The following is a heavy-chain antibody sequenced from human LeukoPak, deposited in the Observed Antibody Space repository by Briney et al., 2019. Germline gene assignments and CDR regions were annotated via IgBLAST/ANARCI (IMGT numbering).Heavy chain of an antibody. V-gene: IGHV4-34*01. CDR2: INHSGST. D-gene: IGHD7-27*01. CDR3: ARHETWGSSYFAY. J-gene: IGHJ4*02. Sequence: SETLTLTCAVYGGSFSGYYWSWIRQPPGKGLEWIGEINHSGSTNYNPSLKSRVTISVDTSKNQFSLKLSSVTAADTAVYYCARHETWGSSYFAYWGRGPLFPVSS. CDR1: GGSFSGYY.